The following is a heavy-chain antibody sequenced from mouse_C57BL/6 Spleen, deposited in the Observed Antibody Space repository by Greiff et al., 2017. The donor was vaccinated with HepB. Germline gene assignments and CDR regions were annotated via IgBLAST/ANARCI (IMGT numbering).Heavy chain of an antibody. D-gene: IGHD1-1*01. CDR3: ARSSSREDY. CDR2: IDPYDSYT. J-gene: IGHJ2*01. V-gene: IGHV1-50*01. Sequence: QVQLKQPGAELVKPGASVKLSCKASGYTFTSYWMQWVKQRPGQGLEWIGEIDPYDSYTNYNQKLKGKATLTVDTSYSTAYMQLSSLTSEDAAVYYCARSSSREDYWGQGTTLTVSS. CDR1: GYTFTSYW.